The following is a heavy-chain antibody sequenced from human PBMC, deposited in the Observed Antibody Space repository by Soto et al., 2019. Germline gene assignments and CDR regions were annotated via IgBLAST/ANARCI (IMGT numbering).Heavy chain of an antibody. V-gene: IGHV6-1*01. CDR2: TYYRSKWYN. D-gene: IGHD3-22*01. CDR3: ARADDYSGYAFDI. J-gene: IGHJ3*02. Sequence: PSRGLEWLGRTYYRSKWYNDYAVSVKSRITINPDTSKNQFSLQLNSVTPEDTAVYFCARADDYSGYAFDIWGQGTMVTVSS.